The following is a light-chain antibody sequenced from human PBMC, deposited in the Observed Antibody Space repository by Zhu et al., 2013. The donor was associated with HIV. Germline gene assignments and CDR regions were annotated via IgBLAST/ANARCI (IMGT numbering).Light chain of an antibody. J-gene: IGKJ5*01. CDR1: QSVNSNY. V-gene: IGKV3-20*01. Sequence: EVVLMQSPGTLSLSPGERATLSCRASQSVNSNYLAWYQQRPGQVPRLLIFGASSRATGIPDRFSGSGSGTAFTLTISGVEATDSAIYYCQQYDDSPVTFGQGTRLEIK. CDR2: GAS. CDR3: QQYDDSPVT.